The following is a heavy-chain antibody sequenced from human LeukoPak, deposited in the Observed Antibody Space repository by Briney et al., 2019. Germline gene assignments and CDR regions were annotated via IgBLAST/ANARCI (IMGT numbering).Heavy chain of an antibody. CDR3: ARGSNSGYDYPFDF. CDR1: GDSFSSHSAA. CDR2: TYYRSKWYN. V-gene: IGHV6-1*01. Sequence: SQTLSLTCAISGDSFSSHSAAWNWIRQSPSRGLEWLGRTYYRSKWYNDYAVSVKSRITINPETSKNQCSLQLTTVTPEDTAVHDCARGSNSGYDYPFDFWGQGTLVTVSS. J-gene: IGHJ4*02. D-gene: IGHD5-12*01.